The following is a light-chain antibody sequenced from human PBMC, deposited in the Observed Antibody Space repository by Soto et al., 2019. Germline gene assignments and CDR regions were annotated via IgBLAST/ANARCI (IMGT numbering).Light chain of an antibody. J-gene: IGKJ1*01. Sequence: DIQMTQSPSTLSASIGDRVTITCRASQNINNWIAWYQQKPGKAPKFLIYDASTLESGVPSRFSGSGFGTEFTLTISSLQPDDFATYYCQHYNSYSEAFGQGTKVDI. CDR3: QHYNSYSEA. CDR2: DAS. V-gene: IGKV1-5*01. CDR1: QNINNW.